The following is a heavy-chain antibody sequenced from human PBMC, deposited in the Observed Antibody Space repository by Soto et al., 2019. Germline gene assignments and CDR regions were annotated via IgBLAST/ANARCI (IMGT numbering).Heavy chain of an antibody. CDR2: IKRDSTEK. CDR1: DFTFGMYW. V-gene: IGHV3-7*01. CDR3: ARDSGYGSGGSVNHYLDY. Sequence: RGCLRISWVSSDFTFGMYWMSWVRQVPGEGLERLGTIKRDSTEKNDVASVKGRFTMSRDNSQNSLYLQMDRLRAEATSVYYCARDSGYGSGGSVNHYLDYWGHGTLVTVSS. J-gene: IGHJ4*01. D-gene: IGHD3-10*01.